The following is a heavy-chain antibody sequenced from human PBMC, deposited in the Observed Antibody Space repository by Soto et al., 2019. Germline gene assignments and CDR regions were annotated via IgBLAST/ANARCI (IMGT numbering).Heavy chain of an antibody. Sequence: PSETLSLTCTVSGDSIRSSSHYWAWNRQPPGKGLEWIGGFYYGGSPYYNSSLKSRVTISVDTSKKQFSLKLSSVTAADTAVYYCARGGWKLFDYWGQGTLVTVSS. D-gene: IGHD6-19*01. CDR2: FYYGGSP. CDR1: GDSIRSSSHY. CDR3: ARGGWKLFDY. J-gene: IGHJ4*02. V-gene: IGHV4-39*07.